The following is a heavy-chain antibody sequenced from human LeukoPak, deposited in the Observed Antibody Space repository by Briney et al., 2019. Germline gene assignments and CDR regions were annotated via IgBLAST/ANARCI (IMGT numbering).Heavy chain of an antibody. Sequence: GGSLRLSCAASGLIVTSNYMSWVRQAPGKGLEWVSIIYPGGTTYYEDSVKGRFSISRDHSNNILYLQMNSLRAEDTAVYYCARDPQYRRLPNWFDPWGQGTLVTVSS. CDR3: ARDPQYRRLPNWFDP. V-gene: IGHV3-53*01. J-gene: IGHJ5*02. D-gene: IGHD2-2*01. CDR2: IYPGGTT. CDR1: GLIVTSNY.